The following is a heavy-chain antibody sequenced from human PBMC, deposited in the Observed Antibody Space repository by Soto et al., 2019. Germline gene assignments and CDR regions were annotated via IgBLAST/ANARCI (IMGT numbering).Heavy chain of an antibody. J-gene: IGHJ6*02. V-gene: IGHV1-18*01. CDR2: ISAYNGNT. Sequence: QAPGQGLEWLGWISAYNGNTNYAQKLQGRVTMTTDTSTSTDYMELRSLRSDDTAVYYCARTYYDFWSGYYTLSYYYYGMDVWGQRTTLTVSS. D-gene: IGHD3-3*01. CDR3: ARTYYDFWSGYYTLSYYYYGMDV.